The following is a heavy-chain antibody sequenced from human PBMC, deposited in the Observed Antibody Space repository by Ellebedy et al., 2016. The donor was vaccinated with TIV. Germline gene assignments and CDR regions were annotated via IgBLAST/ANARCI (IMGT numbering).Heavy chain of an antibody. CDR2: ITNDGVP. D-gene: IGHD2-21*02. J-gene: IGHJ6*03. Sequence: GGSLRLXCGASGFDFSDYAMTWVRQAPGKGLEWVSAITNDGVPFYADSMKGRFTISGDKSKNTLYLQMDSLRAEDTAIYYCAEVGSSVCYGGTCYYLDVWGKGTTVTVSS. CDR3: AEVGSSVCYGGTCYYLDV. CDR1: GFDFSDYA. V-gene: IGHV3-23*01.